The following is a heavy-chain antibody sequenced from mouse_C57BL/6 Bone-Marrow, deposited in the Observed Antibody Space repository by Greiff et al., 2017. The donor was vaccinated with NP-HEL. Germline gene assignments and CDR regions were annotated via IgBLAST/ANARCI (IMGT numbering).Heavy chain of an antibody. D-gene: IGHD1-1*01. V-gene: IGHV5-6*02. CDR2: ISSGGSYT. Sequence: DVMLVESGGDLVKPGGSLKLSCAASGFTFSSYGMSWVRQTPDKRLEWVATISSGGSYTYYPDSVKGRFTIYRDNAKNTLYLQMSSLKSEDTAMYYCARHGYYGLYYAMDYWGQGTSVTVSS. J-gene: IGHJ4*01. CDR1: GFTFSSYG. CDR3: ARHGYYGLYYAMDY.